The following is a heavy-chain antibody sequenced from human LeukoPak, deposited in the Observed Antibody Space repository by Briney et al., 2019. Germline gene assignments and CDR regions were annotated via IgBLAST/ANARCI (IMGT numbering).Heavy chain of an antibody. J-gene: IGHJ4*02. V-gene: IGHV4-39*07. CDR1: GGSISSSSYY. Sequence: SETLSLTCTVSGGSISSSSYYWGWIRQPPGKGLEWIGSIYYSGSTFYNPSLKSRVTISVDTSKNQFSLKLSSVTAADTAVYYCAREAVTGNFDYWGQGTLVTVSS. CDR2: IYYSGST. D-gene: IGHD1-14*01. CDR3: AREAVTGNFDY.